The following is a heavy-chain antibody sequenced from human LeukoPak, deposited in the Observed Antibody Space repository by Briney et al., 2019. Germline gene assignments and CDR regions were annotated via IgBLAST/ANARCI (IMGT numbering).Heavy chain of an antibody. Sequence: PSETLSLTCTVSGGSISSSSYYWGWTRQPPGKGLEWIGSIYYSGSTYYNPSLKSRVTISVDTSKNQFSLKLSSVTAADTAVYYCARQLGYSGYDFDYWGQGTLVTVSS. CDR3: ARQLGYSGYDFDY. J-gene: IGHJ4*02. CDR2: IYYSGST. D-gene: IGHD5-12*01. CDR1: GGSISSSSYY. V-gene: IGHV4-39*01.